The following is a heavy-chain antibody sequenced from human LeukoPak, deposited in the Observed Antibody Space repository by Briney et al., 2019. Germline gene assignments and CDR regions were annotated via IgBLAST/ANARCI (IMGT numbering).Heavy chain of an antibody. CDR3: AGGIVGATIYFDY. CDR1: GGSFSGYY. V-gene: IGHV4-34*01. CDR2: INHSGSI. J-gene: IGHJ4*02. D-gene: IGHD1-26*01. Sequence: SETLSLTCAVFGGSFSGYYWSWIRQPPGKGLEWIGEINHSGSINYNSSLKSRVTISVDTSKNQFSLKLSSVTAADTAVYYCAGGIVGATIYFDYWGQGTLVTVSS.